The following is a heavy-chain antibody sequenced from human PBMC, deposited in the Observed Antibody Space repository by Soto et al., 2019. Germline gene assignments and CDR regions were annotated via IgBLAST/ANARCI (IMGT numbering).Heavy chain of an antibody. V-gene: IGHV2-5*02. D-gene: IGHD6-19*01. CDR1: GFSLRSSGVG. CDR2: IYWDDDK. J-gene: IGHJ5*02. CDR3: AHGYTGSAWFQNWFDP. Sequence: QITLTESGPTLVKPTQTLTLTCTFSGFSLRSSGVGVGWIRQPPGKALEWLAFIYWDDDKRYSPSLKSRLTITKDTSKNQVVLIMTNMDPEDTATYYSAHGYTGSAWFQNWFDPWGQGTLVTVSS.